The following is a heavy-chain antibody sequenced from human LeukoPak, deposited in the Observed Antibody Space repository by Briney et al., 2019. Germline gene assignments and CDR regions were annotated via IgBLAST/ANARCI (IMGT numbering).Heavy chain of an antibody. J-gene: IGHJ3*02. V-gene: IGHV3-23*01. CDR2: ISGSGGST. CDR3: AKVKRITMIVLGGAFDI. CDR1: GFTFSSYA. Sequence: PGGSLRLSCAASGFTFSSYAMSWVRQAPGKGLEWVSAISGSGGSTYYADSVKGRFTISRDNSKNTLYLQMNSLRAEDTAVYYCAKVKRITMIVLGGAFDIWGQGTMVTVSS. D-gene: IGHD3-22*01.